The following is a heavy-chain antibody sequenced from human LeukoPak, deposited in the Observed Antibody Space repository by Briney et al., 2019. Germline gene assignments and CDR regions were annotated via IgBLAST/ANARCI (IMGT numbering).Heavy chain of an antibody. D-gene: IGHD6-13*01. CDR3: ARAYSSSWYENWFDP. V-gene: IGHV5-51*01. CDR1: GHDFPDYW. J-gene: IGHJ5*02. Sequence: GESLKISCRASGHDFPDYWIGWVRQMPGKGLEWMGIIFPRDSNTVYGPSFQGQVTISVDTSISTAYLQWSSLKASDTAMYYCARAYSSSWYENWFDPWGQGTLVTVSS. CDR2: IFPRDSNT.